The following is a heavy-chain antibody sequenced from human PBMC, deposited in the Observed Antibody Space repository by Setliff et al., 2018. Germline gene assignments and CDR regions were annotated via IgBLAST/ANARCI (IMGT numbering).Heavy chain of an antibody. D-gene: IGHD2-15*01. CDR3: ARILGYCSGGSCYVPY. V-gene: IGHV1-69*13. Sequence: SVKVSCKASGGTFSSYAISWVRQAPGQGLEWMGGIIPIFGTANYAQKFQGRVTITADESTSTAYMELSSLRSEDTAMYYCARILGYCSGGSCYVPYWGQGTLVTVSS. CDR1: GGTFSSYA. J-gene: IGHJ4*02. CDR2: IIPIFGTA.